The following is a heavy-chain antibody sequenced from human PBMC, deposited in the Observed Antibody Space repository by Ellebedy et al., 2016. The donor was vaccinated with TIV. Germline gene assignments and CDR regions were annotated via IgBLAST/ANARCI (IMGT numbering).Heavy chain of an antibody. CDR2: ISYDGSNK. J-gene: IGHJ4*02. CDR1: GFTFSSYA. D-gene: IGHD3-3*01. CDR3: ARDRDFANYYFDY. V-gene: IGHV3-30*04. Sequence: GESLKISCAASGFTFSSYAMHWVRQAPGKGLEWVAVISYDGSNKYYADSVKGRFTISRDNSKNTLYLQMNSLRAEDTAVYYCARDRDFANYYFDYWGQGTLVTVSS.